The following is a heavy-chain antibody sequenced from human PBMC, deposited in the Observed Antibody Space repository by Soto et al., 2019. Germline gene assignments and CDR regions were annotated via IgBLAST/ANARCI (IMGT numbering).Heavy chain of an antibody. CDR1: GFTFSSYA. CDR3: ARDWVEQPAVGYYGMDV. D-gene: IGHD6-13*01. CDR2: ISYDGSNK. V-gene: IGHV3-30-3*01. J-gene: IGHJ6*02. Sequence: PVGSLRLSCAASGFTFSSYAMHWVRQAPGKGLEWVAVISYDGSNKYYADSVKGRFTISRDNSKNTLYLQMNSLRAEDTAVYYCARDWVEQPAVGYYGMDVWGQGTTVTVSS.